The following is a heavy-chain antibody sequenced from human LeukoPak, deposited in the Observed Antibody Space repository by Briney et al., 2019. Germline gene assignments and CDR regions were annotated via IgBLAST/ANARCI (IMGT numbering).Heavy chain of an antibody. D-gene: IGHD2-8*01. J-gene: IGHJ4*02. CDR2: IVVGCGNT. CDR3: EATNRNGGLVDY. V-gene: IGHV1-58*01. CDR1: GFTFTSST. Sequence: SVTVSCKASGFTFTSSTVQWVRQARGPRLEWIGWIVVGCGNTNYAQKSQERVTITRDMSTSTAYVELSSLRSEDTAVYYCEATNRNGGLVDYWGQGTLVTVSS.